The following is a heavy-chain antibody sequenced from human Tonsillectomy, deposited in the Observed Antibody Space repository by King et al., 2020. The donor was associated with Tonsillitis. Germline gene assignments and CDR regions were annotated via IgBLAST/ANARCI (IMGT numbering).Heavy chain of an antibody. D-gene: IGHD3-10*01. CDR2: IDSRSDRI. J-gene: IGHJ4*02. CDR3: ARAPMVRGVITHVDY. Sequence: VQLVESGGGLVQPGGSLRLSCAASGVTFSRDSMSWVRQAPGKGLEWVSYIDSRSDRIYYADSVKGRFTISRDNAINALYLQMHSLRAEDTALYYCARAPMVRGVITHVDYWGQGTLVTVSS. V-gene: IGHV3-48*01. CDR1: GVTFSRDS.